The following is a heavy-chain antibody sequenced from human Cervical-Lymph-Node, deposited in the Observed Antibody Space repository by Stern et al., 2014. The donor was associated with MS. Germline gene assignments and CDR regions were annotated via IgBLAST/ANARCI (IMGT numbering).Heavy chain of an antibody. CDR3: ARATSDYIWGSYRYLDY. J-gene: IGHJ4*02. CDR1: GGTFSSYT. D-gene: IGHD3-16*02. Sequence: VQLLESGAEVKKPGSSVKVSCTASGGTFSSYTIGWVRQAPAQGLELMGGLLPMLGIANYAEKFQGRVTITADESTSTAYMDLSTLRSEDTAVYYCARATSDYIWGSYRYLDYWGKGTQVTVSS. CDR2: LLPMLGIA. V-gene: IGHV1-69*01.